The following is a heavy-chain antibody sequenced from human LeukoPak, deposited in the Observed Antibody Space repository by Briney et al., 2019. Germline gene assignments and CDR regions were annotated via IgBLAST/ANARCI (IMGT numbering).Heavy chain of an antibody. CDR1: GFTFSSYS. CDR3: ARYSNLDY. Sequence: KSGGSLRLSCAASGFTFSSYSMNWVRQAPGKGLEWVSSISSSSSYIHYADSVKGRFTISRDNAKNSLYLQMNSLRAEDTAVYYCARYSNLDYWGQGTLVTVSS. J-gene: IGHJ4*02. CDR2: ISSSSSYI. D-gene: IGHD5-18*01. V-gene: IGHV3-21*01.